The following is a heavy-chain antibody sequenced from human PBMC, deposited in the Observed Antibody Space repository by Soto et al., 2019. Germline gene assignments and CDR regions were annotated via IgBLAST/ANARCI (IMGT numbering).Heavy chain of an antibody. D-gene: IGHD2-21*01. CDR3: AKDLFPTSGQRFFFES. V-gene: IGHV3-23*01. CDR1: GFTFSSYA. J-gene: IGHJ4*02. Sequence: GGSLRLSCAASGFTFSSYAMSWVRQAPGKGLEWVSTILHDETPFYTDSVKGRFTISRDNVRGTLYLQMNGLRVEDAALYFCAKDLFPTSGQRFFFESWGQGSLVTVSS. CDR2: ILHDETP.